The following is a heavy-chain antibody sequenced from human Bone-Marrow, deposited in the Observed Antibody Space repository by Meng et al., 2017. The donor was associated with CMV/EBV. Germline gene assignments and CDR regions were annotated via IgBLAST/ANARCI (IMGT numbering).Heavy chain of an antibody. Sequence: ASVKVSCKASGYTFTSYYMHWVRQAPGQGLEWMGIINPSGGSTSYAQKFQGRVTMTRDTSTSTVYMELSSLRSEDTAMYYCARDGQKEYDFWSGYYFGWFDPWGQGSLVTVSS. CDR2: INPSGGST. J-gene: IGHJ5*02. D-gene: IGHD3/OR15-3a*01. CDR3: ARDGQKEYDFWSGYYFGWFDP. CDR1: GYTFTSYY. V-gene: IGHV1-46*01.